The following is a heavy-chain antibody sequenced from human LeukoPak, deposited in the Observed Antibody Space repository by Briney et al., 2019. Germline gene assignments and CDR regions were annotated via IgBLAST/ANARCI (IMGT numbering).Heavy chain of an antibody. CDR3: ARSVFNGSGSMADY. D-gene: IGHD3-10*01. CDR2: IYYSGST. Sequence: SETLSLTCTVSVGSISSYYWGGIRKPPGKGLEWIGSIYYSGSTYYNPSLKSRVTISVDTSKNQFSLKLSSVTAADTAVYYCARSVFNGSGSMADYWGQGTLVTVSS. V-gene: IGHV4-39*01. CDR1: VGSISSYY. J-gene: IGHJ4*02.